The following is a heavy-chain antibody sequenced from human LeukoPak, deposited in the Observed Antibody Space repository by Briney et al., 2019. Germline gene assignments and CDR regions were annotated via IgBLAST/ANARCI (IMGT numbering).Heavy chain of an antibody. CDR2: IVVGSGYT. J-gene: IGHJ4*02. D-gene: IGHD3-10*01. CDR3: AVARGLTDPLDF. CDR1: RFTFISPT. V-gene: IGHV1-58*01. Sequence: SVKVSRKASRFTFISPTAQWVRQARGQRLEWIGWIVVGSGYTNYAQKFQERVAFTGDMSTGTVYMELSSLRSEDTAVYYCAVARGLTDPLDFWGQGTLVTVSS.